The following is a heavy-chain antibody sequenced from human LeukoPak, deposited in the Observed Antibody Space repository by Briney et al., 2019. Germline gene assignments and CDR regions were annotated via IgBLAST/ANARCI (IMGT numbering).Heavy chain of an antibody. V-gene: IGHV3-48*01. CDR3: GRVILRWLPYYCYYMDV. Sequence: PGGSLRLSCAASGFTFSSYSMHWVRQAPAKGLEWISYISSSSSIIYYADSVKGRFTISRDDAKNSLYLQMNSLRAEDTAVYYCGRVILRWLPYYCYYMDVWGQGTLVTVSS. CDR1: GFTFSSYS. CDR2: ISSSSSII. J-gene: IGHJ6*03. D-gene: IGHD5-12*01.